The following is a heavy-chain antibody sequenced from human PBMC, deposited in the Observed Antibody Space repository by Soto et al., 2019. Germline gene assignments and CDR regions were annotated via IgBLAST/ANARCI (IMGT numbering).Heavy chain of an antibody. CDR2: IYSGGST. Sequence: EVQLVESGGGLVQPGGSLRLSCAASGFTVSSNYMSWVRQAPGKGLEWVSVIYSGGSTYYADSVKGRFTISRDNSKNTLYLQMNSLRAEDTAVYYCARAAENYDFWSGYLDYWGPGTLVTVSS. D-gene: IGHD3-3*01. CDR3: ARAAENYDFWSGYLDY. J-gene: IGHJ4*02. V-gene: IGHV3-66*01. CDR1: GFTVSSNY.